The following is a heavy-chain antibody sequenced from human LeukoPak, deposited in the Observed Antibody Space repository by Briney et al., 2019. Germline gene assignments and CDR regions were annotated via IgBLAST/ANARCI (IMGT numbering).Heavy chain of an antibody. V-gene: IGHV4-38-2*01. CDR2: IYHSGST. J-gene: IGHJ4*02. CDR1: GYSISSGYY. D-gene: IGHD2-15*01. CDR3: ARVYCSGGSCYTYCFDY. Sequence: SETLSLTCAVSGYSISSGYYWAWIRQPPGKGLEWIGSIYHSGSTYYTPSLKSRVTISVDTSKNQFSLKLSSVTAADTAVYYCARVYCSGGSCYTYCFDYWGQGTLVTVSS.